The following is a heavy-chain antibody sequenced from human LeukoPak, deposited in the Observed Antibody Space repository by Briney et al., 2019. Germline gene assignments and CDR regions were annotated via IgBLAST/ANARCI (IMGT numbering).Heavy chain of an antibody. J-gene: IGHJ4*02. Sequence: SVKVSCKASGGTFSSYAISWVRQAPGQGLEWMGRIIPILGIANYAQKFQGRVTITADKSTSTAYMELSSLRSEDTAVYYCARGPLDIVVVPAALGYWGQGTLVTVSS. V-gene: IGHV1-69*04. CDR3: ARGPLDIVVVPAALGY. CDR1: GGTFSSYA. D-gene: IGHD2-2*01. CDR2: IIPILGIA.